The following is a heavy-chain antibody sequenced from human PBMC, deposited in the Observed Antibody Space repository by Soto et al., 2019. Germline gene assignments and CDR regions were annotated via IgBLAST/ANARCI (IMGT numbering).Heavy chain of an antibody. J-gene: IGHJ4*02. Sequence: GSLVLTCSAYGFTFSSYWMSWVRQAPGKGLEWVANIKQDGSEKYYVDSVKGRFTISRDNAKNSLYLQMNSLRAEDTAVYYCARAPRYSDILTGYYKYYYFDYWGQGTLVTVYS. CDR2: IKQDGSEK. V-gene: IGHV3-7*03. D-gene: IGHD3-9*01. CDR3: ARAPRYSDILTGYYKYYYFDY. CDR1: GFTFSSYW.